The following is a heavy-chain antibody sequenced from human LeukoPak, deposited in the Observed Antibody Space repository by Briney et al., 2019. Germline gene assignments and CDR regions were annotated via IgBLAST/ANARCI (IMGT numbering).Heavy chain of an antibody. CDR1: GGTFSSYA. CDR3: ARGYSYGYYYFDY. J-gene: IGHJ4*02. Sequence: ASVKVSCKASGGTFSSYAISWVRQAPGQGLEWMGGIIPIFGTANYAQKFQGRVTITADKSTSTDYMELSSLRSEDTAVYYCARGYSYGYYYFDYWGQGTLVTVSS. CDR2: IIPIFGTA. D-gene: IGHD5-18*01. V-gene: IGHV1-69*06.